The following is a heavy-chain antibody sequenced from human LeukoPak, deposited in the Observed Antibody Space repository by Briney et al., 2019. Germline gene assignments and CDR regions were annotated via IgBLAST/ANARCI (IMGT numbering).Heavy chain of an antibody. CDR2: IIPIFGTA. J-gene: IGHJ2*01. D-gene: IGHD2-2*01. CDR3: ARVPSSSSVWYFDL. V-gene: IGHV1-69*13. CDR1: GGTFSSYA. Sequence: SVKVSCKASGGTFSSYAISWVRQASGQGLEWMGGIIPIFGTANYAQKFQGRVTITADESTSTAYMELSSLRSEDTAVYYCARVPSSSSVWYFDLWGRGTLVTVSS.